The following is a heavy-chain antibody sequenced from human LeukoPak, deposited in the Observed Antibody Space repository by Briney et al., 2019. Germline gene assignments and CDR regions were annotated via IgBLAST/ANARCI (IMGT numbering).Heavy chain of an antibody. Sequence: GGSLRLSCAASGFTFSDYYMSWIRQAPGKGLEWVSYISSSSSYTNYAGSVKGRFTISRDNAKNSLYLQMNSLRAEDTAVYYCARDYVAAAAGNDAFDIWGQGTMVTVSS. J-gene: IGHJ3*02. V-gene: IGHV3-11*06. D-gene: IGHD6-13*01. CDR3: ARDYVAAAAGNDAFDI. CDR1: GFTFSDYY. CDR2: ISSSSSYT.